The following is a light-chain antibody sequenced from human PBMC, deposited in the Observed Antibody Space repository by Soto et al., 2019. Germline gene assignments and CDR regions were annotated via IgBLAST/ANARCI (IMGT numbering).Light chain of an antibody. CDR1: PSVSSN. Sequence: ELVMTQSPATLSVSPGERATLSCRASPSVSSNLAWYQQKPGHGPRLLLYGASTRATGIPARFSGSGSGTDFTLTISSLQSEDFAVYYCQQSNNWPYTFGQGTKLEIK. J-gene: IGKJ2*01. CDR2: GAS. V-gene: IGKV3-15*01. CDR3: QQSNNWPYT.